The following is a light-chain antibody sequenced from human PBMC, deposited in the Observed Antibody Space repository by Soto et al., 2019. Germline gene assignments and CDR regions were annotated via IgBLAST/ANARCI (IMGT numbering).Light chain of an antibody. CDR1: SGSVSTSYY. V-gene: IGLV8-61*01. CDR3: VLYMGSGISV. Sequence: QAVVTQDPSFSVSPGGTVTLTCGLSSGSVSTSYYPSWYQQTPGQAPRTLIYNTYTRSSGVPDRFSASILGDKAALTITGAQADDESDYYCVLYMGSGISVFGGGTKVTVL. J-gene: IGLJ2*01. CDR2: NTY.